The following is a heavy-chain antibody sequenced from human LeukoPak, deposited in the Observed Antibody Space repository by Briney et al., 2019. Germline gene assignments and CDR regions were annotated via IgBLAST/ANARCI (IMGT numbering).Heavy chain of an antibody. Sequence: PSGTLSLTCAVSGGSISSGGYSWSWIRQPPGKGLEWIGYIYHSGSTYYNPSLKSRVTISVDRSKNQFSLKLSSVTAADTAVYYCARGTAHYDYVWGSYRSGYYFDYWGQGTLVTVSS. CDR3: ARGTAHYDYVWGSYRSGYYFDY. CDR2: IYHSGST. CDR1: GGSISSGGYS. J-gene: IGHJ4*02. D-gene: IGHD3-16*02. V-gene: IGHV4-30-2*01.